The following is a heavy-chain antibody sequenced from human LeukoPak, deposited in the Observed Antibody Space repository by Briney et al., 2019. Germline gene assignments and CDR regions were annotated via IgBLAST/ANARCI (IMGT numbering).Heavy chain of an antibody. D-gene: IGHD5-12*01. J-gene: IGHJ4*02. CDR1: GFTFSDYY. CDR3: ARTNSGYDSFDY. CDR2: ISGSTGYT. Sequence: SGGSLRLSCAASGFTFSDYYMSWIRQAPGKGLEWVSYISGSTGYTNYADSVKVRFTISRDNAKNSLFLHMNSLRAEDTAVYYCARTNSGYDSFDYWGQGTLVTVSS. V-gene: IGHV3-11*03.